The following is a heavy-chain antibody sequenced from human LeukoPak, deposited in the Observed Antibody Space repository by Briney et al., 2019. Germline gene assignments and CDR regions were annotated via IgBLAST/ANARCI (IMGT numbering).Heavy chain of an antibody. CDR2: ISAYNGNT. J-gene: IGHJ4*02. Sequence: ASVKVSCKASGYTFTSYGISWVRQAPGQGLEWMGWISAYNGNTNCAQKLQGRVTMTTDTSTSTAYMELRSLRSDDTAVYYCARVSDPNYDILTGYSLWGQGTLVTVSS. CDR3: ARVSDPNYDILTGYSL. D-gene: IGHD3-9*01. V-gene: IGHV1-18*01. CDR1: GYTFTSYG.